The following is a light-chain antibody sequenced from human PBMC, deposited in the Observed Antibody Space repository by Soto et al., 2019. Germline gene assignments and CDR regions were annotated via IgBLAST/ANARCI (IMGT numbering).Light chain of an antibody. V-gene: IGKV1-9*01. CDR1: QDITSF. CDR2: AAS. Sequence: DIRLTQFPSFLSASVGDRVTITCRASQDITSFLAWYQQKPGKAPKLLIYAASTLQSGVPSRFSGSGSETEFTLTISSLQPEDFATYYCQQLQTSPLLFGGGTKVDIK. CDR3: QQLQTSPLL. J-gene: IGKJ4*01.